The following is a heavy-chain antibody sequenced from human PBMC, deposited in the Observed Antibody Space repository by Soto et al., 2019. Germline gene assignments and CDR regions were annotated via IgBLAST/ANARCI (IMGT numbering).Heavy chain of an antibody. CDR1: GFTFSSYS. D-gene: IGHD6-6*01. CDR2: ISSSSSTI. Sequence: EVQLVESGGGLVQPGGSLRLSCAASGFTFSSYSMNWVRQAPGKGLEWVSYISSSSSTIYYADSVKGRFTISRDNAKNSLYLQMNSLRDEDTAVYYCARDGVLPPAIGAFDIWGQGTMVTVSS. V-gene: IGHV3-48*02. J-gene: IGHJ3*02. CDR3: ARDGVLPPAIGAFDI.